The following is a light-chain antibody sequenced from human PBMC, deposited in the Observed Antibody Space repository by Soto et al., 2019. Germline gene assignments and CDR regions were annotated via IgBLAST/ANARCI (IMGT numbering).Light chain of an antibody. CDR3: QQTSSAPFP. J-gene: IGKJ3*01. CDR2: DAA. Sequence: DIQMTQSPYSLSAAVGDRVTITCRASQNINTYLNWYQQKPGKGPKLLIFDAASLQSGVPSRFSGSGSRTDFTLTISSLQPEDFATYYCQQTSSAPFPFGRGTKVDIK. CDR1: QNINTY. V-gene: IGKV1-39*01.